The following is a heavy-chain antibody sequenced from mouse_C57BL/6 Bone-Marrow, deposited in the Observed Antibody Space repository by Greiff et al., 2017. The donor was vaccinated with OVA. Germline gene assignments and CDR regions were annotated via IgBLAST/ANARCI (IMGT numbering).Heavy chain of an antibody. V-gene: IGHV1-42*01. CDR1: GYSFTGYY. D-gene: IGHD1-1*01. CDR3: ARSYPLITTVVEGFDY. Sequence: LQQSGPELVKPGASVKISCKASGYSFTGYYMNWVKQSPEKSLEWIGEINPSTGGTTYNQKFKAKATLTVDKSSSTAYMQLKSLTSEDSAVYYCARSYPLITTVVEGFDYWGQGTTLTVSS. J-gene: IGHJ2*01. CDR2: INPSTGGT.